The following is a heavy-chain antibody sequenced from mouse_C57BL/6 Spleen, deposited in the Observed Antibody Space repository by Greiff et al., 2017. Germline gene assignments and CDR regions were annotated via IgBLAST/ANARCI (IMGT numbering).Heavy chain of an antibody. V-gene: IGHV1-22*01. J-gene: IGHJ2*01. CDR1: GYTFTDYN. D-gene: IGHD1-1*01. Sequence: EVQLQQSGPELVKPGASVTMSCKASGYTFTDYNMHWVKQSHGKSLEWIGYINPNNGGTSYNQKFKGKAPLTVNKSSSTAYIELRSLTSEDSAVYYWARALITTVVGGDYWGQGTTLTVSS. CDR3: ARALITTVVGGDY. CDR2: INPNNGGT.